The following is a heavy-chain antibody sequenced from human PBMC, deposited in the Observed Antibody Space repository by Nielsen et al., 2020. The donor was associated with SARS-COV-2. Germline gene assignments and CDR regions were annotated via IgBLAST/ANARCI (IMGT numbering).Heavy chain of an antibody. CDR1: GFPFSSYS. Sequence: GESLKISCAASGFPFSSYSMNWVRQAPGKGLEWVSSISGSSSYIYYADSVKGRFTISRDNAKNTLYLQMNSLGVDDTAMYYCARGGAAAVIDNWGQGTLVTVSS. V-gene: IGHV3-21*01. D-gene: IGHD6-13*01. CDR3: ARGGAAAVIDN. J-gene: IGHJ4*02. CDR2: ISGSSSYI.